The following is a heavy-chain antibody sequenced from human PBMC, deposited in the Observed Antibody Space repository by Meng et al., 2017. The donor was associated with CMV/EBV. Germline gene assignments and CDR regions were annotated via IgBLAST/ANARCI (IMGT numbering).Heavy chain of an antibody. CDR3: ARDLLLYRYYGSGISYYYYYGMDV. Sequence: GGSLRLSCAASGFTFSSYWMGWVRQAPGKGLEWVANIKQDGSEKYYVDSVKGRFTISRDNAKNSLYLQMNSLRAEDTAVYYCARDLLLYRYYGSGISYYYYYGMDVWGQGTTVTVSS. V-gene: IGHV3-7*01. CDR1: GFTFSSYW. CDR2: IKQDGSEK. J-gene: IGHJ6*02. D-gene: IGHD3-10*01.